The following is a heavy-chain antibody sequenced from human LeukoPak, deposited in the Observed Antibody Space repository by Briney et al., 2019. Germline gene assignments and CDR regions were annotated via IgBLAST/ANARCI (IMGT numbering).Heavy chain of an antibody. D-gene: IGHD3-9*01. CDR1: GYSFTSYW. Sequence: GESLKISCKGSGYSFTSYWIGWVRQMPGKGLEWMGIIYPGDSDTRYSPSFQGQVTISADKSISTAYLQWSSLKASDTAMYYCARLLPLRYFDWLTYCMDVWGKGTTVTVSS. V-gene: IGHV5-51*01. J-gene: IGHJ6*03. CDR3: ARLLPLRYFDWLTYCMDV. CDR2: IYPGDSDT.